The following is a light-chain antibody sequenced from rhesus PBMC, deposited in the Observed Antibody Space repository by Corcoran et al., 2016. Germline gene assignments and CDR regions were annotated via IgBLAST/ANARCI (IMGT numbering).Light chain of an antibody. CDR1: QGISSW. CDR2: KAS. J-gene: IGKJ1*01. Sequence: DIQMTQSPSSLSASVGDRVTITCRASQGISSWLSWYQQKSGKAPKLLFYKASSLQSGVPPRFSGIGSGTDFPLTISSRQREDFATYYCQQYNSAPWTFGQGTKVEIK. V-gene: IGKV1-21*01. CDR3: QQYNSAPWT.